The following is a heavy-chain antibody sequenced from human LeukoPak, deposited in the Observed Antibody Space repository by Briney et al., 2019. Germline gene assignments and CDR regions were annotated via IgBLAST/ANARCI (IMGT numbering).Heavy chain of an antibody. V-gene: IGHV3-53*01. CDR1: GFTVSANY. J-gene: IGHJ4*02. D-gene: IGHD6-13*01. Sequence: PGGSLRLSCAASGFTVSANYMNWVRQAPGKGLEWVSVIYYGAETYYADSVEGRFTISRDTSKNTLFLLMNNLRAEDTAVYYCARSIPYGTTWYGRSDYWGQGTLVTVSS. CDR2: IYYGAET. CDR3: ARSIPYGTTWYGRSDY.